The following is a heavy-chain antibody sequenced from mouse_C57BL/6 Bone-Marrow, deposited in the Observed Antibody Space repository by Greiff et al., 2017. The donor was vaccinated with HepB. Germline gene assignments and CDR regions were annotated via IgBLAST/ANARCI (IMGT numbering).Heavy chain of an antibody. Sequence: EVKLMESGPGLVKPSQSLSLTCSVTGYSITSGYYWNWILQFPGNKLEWMGYISYDGSNNYNPSLKNRISITRDTSKNQFFLKLNSVTTEDTATYYCARVGYYWFAYWGQGTLVTVSA. J-gene: IGHJ3*01. V-gene: IGHV3-6*01. CDR1: GYSITSGYY. CDR3: ARVGYYWFAY. CDR2: ISYDGSN. D-gene: IGHD2-3*01.